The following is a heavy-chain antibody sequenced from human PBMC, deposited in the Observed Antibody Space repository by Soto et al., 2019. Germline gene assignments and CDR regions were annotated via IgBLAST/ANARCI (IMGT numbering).Heavy chain of an antibody. CDR2: FFPSDSDT. D-gene: IGHD3-22*01. J-gene: IGHJ5*02. V-gene: IGHV5-51*01. CDR3: ARKDKSGYFNWFDP. Sequence: PGESLKISCRTSGYEFTSSWIAWVRQMPGKGLEWMGIFFPSDSDTRYSPSFQGQVTISADRSTSTVFLQWASLKASDTAVYFCARKDKSGYFNWFDPWGQGTLVTVSS. CDR1: GYEFTSSW.